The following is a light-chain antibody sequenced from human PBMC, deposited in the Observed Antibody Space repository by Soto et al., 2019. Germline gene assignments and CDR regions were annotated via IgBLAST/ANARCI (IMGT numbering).Light chain of an antibody. J-gene: IGKJ2*01. CDR3: QQYNNWTFT. CDR1: QSISSS. Sequence: EIVMTQSPATLSVSPGERATLSCRASQSISSSLAWYQQKPGQAPRLLIHGASTRATSNPGRFSGSGSGAEFTLTISSLQSEDFALYYCQQYNNWTFTVGQGTKVDIK. CDR2: GAS. V-gene: IGKV3-15*01.